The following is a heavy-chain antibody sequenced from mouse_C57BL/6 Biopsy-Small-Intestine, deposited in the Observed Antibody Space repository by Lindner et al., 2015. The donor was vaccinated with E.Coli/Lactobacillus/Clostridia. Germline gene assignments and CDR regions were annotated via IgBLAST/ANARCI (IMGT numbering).Heavy chain of an antibody. CDR3: ARALTWGYYFYMDV. V-gene: IGHV1-66*01. CDR1: GYNFRTHY. D-gene: IGHD3-1*01. CDR2: INPQSGTT. Sequence: ASVKVSCKASGYNFRTHYIHWARQAPGQGLEWVGWINPQSGTTNYAQKFQGWVTITRDTSIDTTFIELNSLKSDHTAVFYCARALTWGYYFYMDVWGKGTSVTVPS. J-gene: IGHJ1*03.